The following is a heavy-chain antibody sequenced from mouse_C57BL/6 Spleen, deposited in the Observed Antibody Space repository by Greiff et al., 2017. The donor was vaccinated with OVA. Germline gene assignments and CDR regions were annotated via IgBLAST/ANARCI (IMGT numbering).Heavy chain of an antibody. J-gene: IGHJ4*01. CDR2: IYPIDGST. V-gene: IGHV1-78*01. Sequence: QVQLQQSDAELVQPGASVKISCKVSGYTFPDHTIHWMKQRPEQGLEWIGYIYPIDGSTKYNDQFKGKATLTAEKSSSTAYMQLNSLTSEASAVYFCARWGLDYAMDYWGQGTSVTVSS. D-gene: IGHD3-3*01. CDR3: ARWGLDYAMDY. CDR1: GYTFPDHT.